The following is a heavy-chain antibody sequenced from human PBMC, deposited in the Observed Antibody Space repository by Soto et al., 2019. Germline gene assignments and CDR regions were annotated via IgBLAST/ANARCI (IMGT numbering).Heavy chain of an antibody. J-gene: IGHJ5*02. CDR2: IRSKANSYAT. Sequence: EVQLVESGGGLVQPGGSLKLSCAASGFTFSGSAMHWVRQASGKGLEWVGRIRSKANSYATAYAASVKGRFTISRDDSKNTAYLQMNSLKTEDTAVYYYTRHVYSSSFMFDPWGQGTLVTVSS. CDR3: TRHVYSSSFMFDP. CDR1: GFTFSGSA. V-gene: IGHV3-73*02. D-gene: IGHD6-13*01.